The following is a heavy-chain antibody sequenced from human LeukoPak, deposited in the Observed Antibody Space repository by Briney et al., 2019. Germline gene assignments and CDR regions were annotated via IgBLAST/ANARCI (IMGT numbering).Heavy chain of an antibody. V-gene: IGHV3-30*04. Sequence: GGSLRLSCAASGFTFSSYAMHRVRQAPGKGLEWVAVISYDGSNKYYADSVKGRFTISRDNSKNTLYLQMNSLRAEDTAVYYCASAIAAAGSFDYWGQGTLVTVSS. J-gene: IGHJ4*02. CDR3: ASAIAAAGSFDY. D-gene: IGHD6-13*01. CDR2: ISYDGSNK. CDR1: GFTFSSYA.